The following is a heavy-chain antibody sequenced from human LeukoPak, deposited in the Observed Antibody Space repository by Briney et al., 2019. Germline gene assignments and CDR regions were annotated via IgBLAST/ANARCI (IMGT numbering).Heavy chain of an antibody. J-gene: IGHJ4*02. CDR2: ISGNDDST. V-gene: IGHV3-23*01. Sequence: GGSLRLSCAASGFTFSSYAMSWVRQGPGKGLEWVSSISGNDDSTYYADSVKGRFTISRDNSKNTLYLQVNSLRAEDTAVYYCAKDETYYCISGSFDYWGQGTLVTVSS. CDR1: GFTFSSYA. D-gene: IGHD3-10*01. CDR3: AKDETYYCISGSFDY.